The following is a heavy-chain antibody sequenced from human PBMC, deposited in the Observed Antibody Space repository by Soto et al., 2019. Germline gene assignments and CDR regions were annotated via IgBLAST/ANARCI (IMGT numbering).Heavy chain of an antibody. V-gene: IGHV4-31*03. J-gene: IGHJ5*02. CDR2: IYYSGST. CDR3: ARVLRYFDWLSSTQFDP. Sequence: PSETLSLTCTVSGGSISSGGYYWSWIRQHPGKGLEWIGYIYYSGSTYYNPSLKSRVTISVDTSKNQFSLKLSSVTAADTAVYYCARVLRYFDWLSSTQFDPWGQGTLVTVS. CDR1: GGSISSGGYY. D-gene: IGHD3-9*01.